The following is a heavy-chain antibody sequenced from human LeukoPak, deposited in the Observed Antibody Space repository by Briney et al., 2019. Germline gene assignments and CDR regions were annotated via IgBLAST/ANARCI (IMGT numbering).Heavy chain of an antibody. D-gene: IGHD4-17*01. CDR1: GGTFSSYA. Sequence: SVKVSCKASGGTFSSYAISWVRQAPGQGLEWMGRIIPILGIANYAQKFQGRVTITADKSTSTAYMELSSLRAEDTALYYCAKDSYGDSAFDYWGQGTLVTVSS. CDR3: AKDSYGDSAFDY. J-gene: IGHJ4*02. V-gene: IGHV1-69*04. CDR2: IIPILGIA.